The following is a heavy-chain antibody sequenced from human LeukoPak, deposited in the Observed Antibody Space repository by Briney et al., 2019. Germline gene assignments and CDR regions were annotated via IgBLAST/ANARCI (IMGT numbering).Heavy chain of an antibody. CDR2: IYPGDSDT. CDR3: ARTHYDFWSGYSYWYFDL. CDR1: GYSFTSYW. D-gene: IGHD3-3*01. Sequence: GESLNISCKGSGYSFTSYWIGWVRQMPGKGLEWMGIIYPGDSDTRYSPSFQGQVTSSADKSISTAYLQWSSLKASDTAMYYCARTHYDFWSGYSYWYFDLWGRGTLVTVSS. J-gene: IGHJ2*01. V-gene: IGHV5-51*01.